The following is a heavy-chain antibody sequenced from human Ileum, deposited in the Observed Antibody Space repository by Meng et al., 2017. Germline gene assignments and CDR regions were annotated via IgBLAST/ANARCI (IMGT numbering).Heavy chain of an antibody. V-gene: IGHV4-39*07. J-gene: IGHJ4*02. Sequence: EDSCPECVSLSEHQSLPSLAPVRPICSRFDSWGWNRQPPGKGVEWIGTMSYSGSTYYTPSLKSRVTISVDTSKNQFSLKLTSVTAADTAVYYCARDHYNISWFKYWGQGALVTVSS. D-gene: IGHD6-13*01. CDR3: ARDHYNISWFKY. CDR1: VRPICSRFDS. CDR2: MSYSGST.